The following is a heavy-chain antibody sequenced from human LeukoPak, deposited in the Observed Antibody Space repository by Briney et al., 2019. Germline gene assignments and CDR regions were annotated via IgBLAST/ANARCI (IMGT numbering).Heavy chain of an antibody. J-gene: IGHJ4*02. V-gene: IGHV3-48*03. Sequence: GGSLRLSCAASGFTFSSYEMNWVRQAPGKGLEWVSYISGSGSMIYYADSVKGRFTISRDNAKNSLYLQMSSLRAEDTAVFYCAKVSGFKITFGGVIDWGQGTPVTVSS. CDR2: ISGSGSMI. CDR3: AKVSGFKITFGGVID. CDR1: GFTFSSYE. D-gene: IGHD3-16*02.